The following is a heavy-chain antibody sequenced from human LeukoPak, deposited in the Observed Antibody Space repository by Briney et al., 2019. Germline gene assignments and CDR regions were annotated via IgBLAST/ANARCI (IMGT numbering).Heavy chain of an antibody. Sequence: SETLSVTCTVSGGSISSYYWSWIRQPPGKGLEWIGYIYYSGSTNYNPSLKSRVTISVDTSKNQFSLKLSSVTAADTAVYYCARTQGFDFWSGYWALFDPWGQGTLVTVSS. CDR2: IYYSGST. V-gene: IGHV4-59*01. CDR1: GGSISSYY. CDR3: ARTQGFDFWSGYWALFDP. D-gene: IGHD3-3*01. J-gene: IGHJ5*02.